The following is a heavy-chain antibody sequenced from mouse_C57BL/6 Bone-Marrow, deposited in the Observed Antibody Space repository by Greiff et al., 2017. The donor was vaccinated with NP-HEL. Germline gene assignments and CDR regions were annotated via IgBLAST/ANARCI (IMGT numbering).Heavy chain of an antibody. D-gene: IGHD4-1*01. V-gene: IGHV1-18*01. CDR2: INPNNGGT. CDR3: ARRWDGKIYAMDY. CDR1: GYTFTDYN. Sequence: VQLQQSGPELVKPGASVKIPCKASGYTFTDYNMDWVKQSHGKSLEWIGDINPNNGGTIYNQKFKGKATLTVDKSSSTAYMELRSLTSEDTAVYYFARRWDGKIYAMDYWGQGTSVTVSS. J-gene: IGHJ4*01.